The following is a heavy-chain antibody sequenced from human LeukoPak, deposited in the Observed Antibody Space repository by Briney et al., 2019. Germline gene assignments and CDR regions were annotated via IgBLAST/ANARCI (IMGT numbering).Heavy chain of an antibody. V-gene: IGHV4-38-2*02. Sequence: PSETLSLTCTVSGYSISSGYYWGWIRQPPGQGLEWIGSIYHSGSTYYNPSLKSRVTISVDTSKNQFSLKLSSVTAADTAVYYCARLRAAADYFDYWGQGTLVTVSS. CDR3: ARLRAAADYFDY. D-gene: IGHD6-13*01. J-gene: IGHJ4*02. CDR2: IYHSGST. CDR1: GYSISSGYY.